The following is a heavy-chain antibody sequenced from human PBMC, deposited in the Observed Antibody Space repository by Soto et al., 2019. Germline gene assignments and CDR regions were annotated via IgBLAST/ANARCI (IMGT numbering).Heavy chain of an antibody. Sequence: QVQLQQWGAGLLKPSETLSLTCAVYGGSFSGYYWSWIRQPPGKGLEWIGEINHSGSTNYNPSLKSRVTISVDTSKNQFSLKLSSVTAADTAVYYCARYSSSWTPFDYRGQGTLVTVSS. CDR2: INHSGST. CDR3: ARYSSSWTPFDY. V-gene: IGHV4-34*01. J-gene: IGHJ4*02. D-gene: IGHD6-13*01. CDR1: GGSFSGYY.